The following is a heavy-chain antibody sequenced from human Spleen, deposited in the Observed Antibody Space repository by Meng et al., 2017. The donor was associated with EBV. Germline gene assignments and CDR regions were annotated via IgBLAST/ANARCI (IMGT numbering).Heavy chain of an antibody. CDR3: ARSKRGWDGDYFDY. CDR2: IFDSGET. J-gene: IGHJ4*02. D-gene: IGHD6-19*01. Sequence: QVQLQESGPGLVKPSETLSLTCTVYGGSISSYYWSWIRQPPGKGLEWIGNIFDSGETNYNASLKSRVTISLDTSKNQFSPKVSAVTAADTAVYYCARSKRGWDGDYFDYWGQGTLVTVSS. CDR1: GGSISSYY. V-gene: IGHV4-59*01.